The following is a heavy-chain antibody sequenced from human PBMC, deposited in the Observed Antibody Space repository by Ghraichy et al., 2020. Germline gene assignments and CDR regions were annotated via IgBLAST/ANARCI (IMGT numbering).Heavy chain of an antibody. J-gene: IGHJ3*01. V-gene: IGHV3-7*03. D-gene: IGHD1-26*01. CDR2: IRQDGRFT. CDR3: AREARVGPTDDASDV. CDR1: GFTFSDHY. Sequence: GGSLRLSCAASGFTFSDHYMSWIRQAPGKGLEWVANIRQDGRFTHYVDSVKGRFTISRDNAKNSLYLQMNSLRAEDTAVYYCAREARVGPTDDASDVWGQGTMLTVSS.